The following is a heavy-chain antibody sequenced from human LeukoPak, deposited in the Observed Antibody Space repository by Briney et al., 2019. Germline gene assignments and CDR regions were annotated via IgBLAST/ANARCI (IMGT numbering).Heavy chain of an antibody. CDR3: ARLKYYYDSSGYRAEYFRH. Sequence: SETLSLTCIVSGYSIRSGYNWSWIRQPPGKGLEWIGYIYYSGSTNYNPSLKSRVTISVYTSKNQFSLKLSSVTAADTAVYYCARLKYYYDSSGYRAEYFRHWGQGTLVTVSS. CDR2: IYYSGST. J-gene: IGHJ1*01. V-gene: IGHV4-61*01. D-gene: IGHD3-22*01. CDR1: GYSIRSGYN.